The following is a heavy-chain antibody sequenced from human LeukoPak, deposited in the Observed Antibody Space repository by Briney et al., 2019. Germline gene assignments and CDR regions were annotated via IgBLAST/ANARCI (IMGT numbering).Heavy chain of an antibody. CDR1: GFTLSTYW. Sequence: PGGSLRLSCAASGFTLSTYWMSWVRQAPGKGLEWVAHIKQDGSQEYYVDSVRGRFTISRDNAKNSLNLQMNYLRSDDTAVYYCARGVPYPSWSGRHYSDDWGQGILVTVSS. J-gene: IGHJ4*02. V-gene: IGHV3-7*01. CDR2: IKQDGSQE. CDR3: ARGVPYPSWSGRHYSDD. D-gene: IGHD3-3*01.